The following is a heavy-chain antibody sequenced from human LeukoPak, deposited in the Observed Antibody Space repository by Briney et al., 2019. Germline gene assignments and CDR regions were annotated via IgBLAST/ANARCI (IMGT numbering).Heavy chain of an antibody. V-gene: IGHV4-34*01. CDR1: GWSFSGYY. CDR3: ARALRLGEFPPDYYYGMDV. CDR2: INHSGST. D-gene: IGHD3-16*01. J-gene: IGHJ6*04. Sequence: SETLSLTCAVYGWSFSGYYWSWIRQPPGKGLECIGEINHSGSTNYNPSLKSRGTLSVDTSKNQFYLKLSSVTAADTAVYYCARALRLGEFPPDYYYGMDVWGKGTTVTVSS.